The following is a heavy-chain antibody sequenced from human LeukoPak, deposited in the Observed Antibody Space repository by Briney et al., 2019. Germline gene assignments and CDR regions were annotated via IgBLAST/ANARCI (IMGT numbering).Heavy chain of an antibody. J-gene: IGHJ4*02. D-gene: IGHD3-10*01. Sequence: GESLKISCKGSGYSFTSYWIGWVRQMPGKGLEWMGIMWPGDSDTRYSPSFEGQVTISADKSISTVYLQWSSLKASDTAIYYCVSPRSGVGIDYWGQGTLVTVSS. CDR1: GYSFTSYW. CDR2: MWPGDSDT. CDR3: VSPRSGVGIDY. V-gene: IGHV5-51*01.